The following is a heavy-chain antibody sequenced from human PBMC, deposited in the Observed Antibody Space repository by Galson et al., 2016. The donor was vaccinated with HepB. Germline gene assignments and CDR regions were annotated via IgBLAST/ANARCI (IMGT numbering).Heavy chain of an antibody. V-gene: IGHV3-9*01. Sequence: SLRLSCATSGFTFGNYAMHWVRQAPGKGPEWVSGIYWNSGNIGSADSVKGRFTISRDNSKNMVYLVVSSLRAEDTAVYYCARVIVSGYDFRFDPWGQGTLVTVSS. CDR3: ARVIVSGYDFRFDP. CDR1: GFTFGNYA. D-gene: IGHD3-3*01. J-gene: IGHJ5*02. CDR2: IYWNSGNI.